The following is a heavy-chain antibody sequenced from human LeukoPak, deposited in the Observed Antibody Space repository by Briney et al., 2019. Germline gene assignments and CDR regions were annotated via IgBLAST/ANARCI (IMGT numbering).Heavy chain of an antibody. CDR2: IKQDGSEK. CDR3: ARVLGGSGSYSYFDY. Sequence: PSETLSLTCTVSGGSVSRSPYYWGWIRQPPGKGLEWVANIKQDGSEKYYVDSVKGRFTISRDNAKNSLFLQMNSLRAEDTAVYYCARVLGGSGSYSYFDYWGQGTLVTVSS. V-gene: IGHV3-7*01. D-gene: IGHD3-10*01. J-gene: IGHJ4*02. CDR1: GGSVSRSPYY.